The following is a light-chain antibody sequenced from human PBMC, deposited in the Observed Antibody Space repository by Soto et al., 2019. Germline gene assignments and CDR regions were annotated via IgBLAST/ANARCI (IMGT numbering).Light chain of an antibody. Sequence: QSVLTQPPSLSGAPGQRITISCTGTSSNLGAAFAVQWYQQLPGAAPKLLIYRNNQRPSGVPDLFSGSKSGTSASLAISGLRSEDEADYYCATWDDSLSGWVFGGGTKVTVL. V-gene: IGLV1-47*01. CDR3: ATWDDSLSGWV. J-gene: IGLJ3*02. CDR2: RNN. CDR1: SSNLGAAFA.